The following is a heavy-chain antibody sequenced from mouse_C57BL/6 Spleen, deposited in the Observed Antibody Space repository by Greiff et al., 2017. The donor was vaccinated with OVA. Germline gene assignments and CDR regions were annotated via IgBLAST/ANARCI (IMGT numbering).Heavy chain of an antibody. CDR2: ISDGGSYT. CDR1: GFTFSSYA. Sequence: VQLKESGGGLVKPGGSLKLSCAASGFTFSSYAMSWVRQTPEKRLEWVATISDGGSYTYYPDNVKGRFTISRDNAKNNLYLQMSHLKSEDTAMYYCARDSHYYGTLMDYWGQGTSVTVSS. D-gene: IGHD1-1*01. CDR3: ARDSHYYGTLMDY. V-gene: IGHV5-4*01. J-gene: IGHJ4*01.